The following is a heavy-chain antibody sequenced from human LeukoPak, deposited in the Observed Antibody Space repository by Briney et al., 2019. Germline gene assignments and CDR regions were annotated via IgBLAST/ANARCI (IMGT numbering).Heavy chain of an antibody. CDR2: ISRNGGST. Sequence: SGGSLRLSCAASGFTLSSYAMLWVRQAPGKGLEYVSAISRNGGSTYYANSVKGRFTISRDNSKNTLYLQMGSLRAEDMAVYYCARDRESYYDILTGQIGTAYFDYWGQGTLVTVSS. D-gene: IGHD3-9*01. V-gene: IGHV3-64*01. J-gene: IGHJ4*02. CDR3: ARDRESYYDILTGQIGTAYFDY. CDR1: GFTLSSYA.